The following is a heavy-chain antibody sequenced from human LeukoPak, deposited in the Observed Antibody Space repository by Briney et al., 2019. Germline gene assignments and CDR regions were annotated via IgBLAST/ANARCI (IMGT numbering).Heavy chain of an antibody. Sequence: PGGSLRLSCAASGLTFSCYTMNWVRQAPGKGLEWVSSISSSSSYIYYADSVKGRFTISRDNAKNSLYLQMNSLRAEDTAVYYCARGVGMAAVGRFVNYFDYWGQGTLVTVSS. CDR1: GLTFSCYT. CDR2: ISSSSSYI. D-gene: IGHD6-13*01. V-gene: IGHV3-21*01. CDR3: ARGVGMAAVGRFVNYFDY. J-gene: IGHJ4*02.